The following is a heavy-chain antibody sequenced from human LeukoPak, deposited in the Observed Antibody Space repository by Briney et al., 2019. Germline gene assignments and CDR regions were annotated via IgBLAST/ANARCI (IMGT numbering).Heavy chain of an antibody. CDR1: GFTFSSYA. CDR3: TSRRNYYDSSGYYPYYYYGMDV. CDR2: ISGSGGST. J-gene: IGHJ6*02. V-gene: IGHV3-23*01. Sequence: GGSLRLSCAASGFTFSSYAMSWVRQAPGKGPEWVSAISGSGGSTYYADSVKGRFTISRDNSKNTLYLQMNSLRAEDTAVYYCTSRRNYYDSSGYYPYYYYGMDVWGQGTTVTVSS. D-gene: IGHD3-22*01.